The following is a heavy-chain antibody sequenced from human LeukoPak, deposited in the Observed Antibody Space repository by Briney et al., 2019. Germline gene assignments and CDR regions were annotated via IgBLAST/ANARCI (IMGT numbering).Heavy chain of an antibody. D-gene: IGHD3-22*01. CDR3: ALTPGVAYYDSSGYYQLGFDY. CDR2: ISGSGDNT. Sequence: PGGSLRLSCAASGVTFNSYAMSWVRQAPGKGLEWVSGISGSGDNTYYADSVKGRFTISRDNSKNTLYLQMNSLRAEDTAIYYCALTPGVAYYDSSGYYQLGFDYRGQGTLVTVTS. J-gene: IGHJ4*02. V-gene: IGHV3-23*01. CDR1: GVTFNSYA.